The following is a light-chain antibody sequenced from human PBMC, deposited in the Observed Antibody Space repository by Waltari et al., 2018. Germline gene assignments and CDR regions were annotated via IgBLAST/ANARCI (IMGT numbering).Light chain of an antibody. V-gene: IGLV3-25*03. CDR3: QSTDNSGTYVV. J-gene: IGLJ2*01. Sequence: SYELTPPPSVSVSPGQTARITCSGDALPKKYSFWYQQRSGQAPVVVIYKDTERPSGIPERFSGSSSGTRVTLTISGVQAEDEADYYCQSTDNSGTYVVFGGGTKLTVL. CDR1: ALPKKY. CDR2: KDT.